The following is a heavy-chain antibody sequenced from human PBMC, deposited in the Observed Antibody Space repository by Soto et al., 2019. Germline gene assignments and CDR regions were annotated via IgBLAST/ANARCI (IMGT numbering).Heavy chain of an antibody. V-gene: IGHV1-69*13. D-gene: IGHD6-13*01. CDR2: IIPIFGTA. Sequence: GASVKVSCKASGGTFSSYAIGWVRQAPGQGLEWMGGIIPIFGTANYAQKFQGRVTITADESTSTAYMELSSLRSEDTAVYYCARDPGSSRQQLVSTYFDYWGQGTLVTVSS. CDR1: GGTFSSYA. CDR3: ARDPGSSRQQLVSTYFDY. J-gene: IGHJ4*02.